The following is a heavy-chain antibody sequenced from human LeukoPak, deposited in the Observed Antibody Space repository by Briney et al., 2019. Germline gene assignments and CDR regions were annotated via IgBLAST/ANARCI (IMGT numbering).Heavy chain of an antibody. J-gene: IGHJ4*02. CDR3: AKVTRHHDILTAYYEGSFDY. Sequence: PGGSLRLSCAASGFTFSNYDMSWVRQAPGKGLNWVSTISVSDAGTYYADSVKGRFTVSRDNSKNTLYLQMNSLRAEDTAVYYCAKVTRHHDILTAYYEGSFDYWGQGTLVTVSS. D-gene: IGHD3-9*01. CDR1: GFTFSNYD. V-gene: IGHV3-23*01. CDR2: ISVSDAGT.